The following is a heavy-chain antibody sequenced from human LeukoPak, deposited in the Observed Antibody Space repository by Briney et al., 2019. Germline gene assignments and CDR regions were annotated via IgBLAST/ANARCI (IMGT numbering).Heavy chain of an antibody. CDR3: ARDAEDPRLW. CDR2: ISSSSNYI. V-gene: IGHV3-21*01. Sequence: GGSLRLSCAASGFTFSSYSMNWVRQAPGKGLEWVSSISSSSNYIYYADSVKGRFTISRDNAKNSLYLQMNSLRAEDTAVYCCARDAEDPRLWWGQGTLVTISS. CDR1: GFTFSSYS. J-gene: IGHJ4*02. D-gene: IGHD4/OR15-4a*01.